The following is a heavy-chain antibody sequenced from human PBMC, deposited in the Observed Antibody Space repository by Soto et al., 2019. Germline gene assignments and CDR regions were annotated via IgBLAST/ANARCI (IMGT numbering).Heavy chain of an antibody. J-gene: IGHJ6*02. D-gene: IGHD3-3*01. CDR2: IYYSGST. CDR3: ARTIPVYGMDV. V-gene: IGHV4-39*01. CDR1: GGSISSSSYY. Sequence: PSETLSLTCTVSGGSISSSSYYWGWIRQPPGKGLEWIGSIYYSGSTYYNPSLKSRVTISVDTSKNQFSLKLSSVTAADTAVYYCARTIPVYGMDVWGQGTTVTVSS.